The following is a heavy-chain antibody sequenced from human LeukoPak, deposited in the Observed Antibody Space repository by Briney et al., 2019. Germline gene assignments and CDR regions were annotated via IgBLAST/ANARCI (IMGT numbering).Heavy chain of an antibody. CDR2: ISNNGGYT. Sequence: GGSLRLSCAASGFTFSSSAMSWVRQAPGKGLEWVSAISNNGGYTYYADSVKGRFTISRDNSKNTLYLQMNSLRAEDTAVYYCARGFYYFDYWGQGTLVTVSS. CDR3: ARGFYYFDY. V-gene: IGHV3-23*01. J-gene: IGHJ4*02. CDR1: GFTFSSSA. D-gene: IGHD2/OR15-2a*01.